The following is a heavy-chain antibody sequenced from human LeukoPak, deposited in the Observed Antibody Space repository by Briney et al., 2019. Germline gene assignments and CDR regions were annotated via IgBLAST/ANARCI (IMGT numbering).Heavy chain of an antibody. CDR3: ARWGPLRYFDWLPDLNYFDY. D-gene: IGHD3-9*01. CDR2: IYYSGST. CDR1: GGSISSYY. Sequence: SETLSLTCTVSGGSISSYYWSWIRQPPGKGLEWIGYIYYSGSTNYNPSLKSRVTISVDTSKNQFSLKLSSVTAADPAVYYCARWGPLRYFDWLPDLNYFDYWDQGTLVTVSS. J-gene: IGHJ4*02. V-gene: IGHV4-59*08.